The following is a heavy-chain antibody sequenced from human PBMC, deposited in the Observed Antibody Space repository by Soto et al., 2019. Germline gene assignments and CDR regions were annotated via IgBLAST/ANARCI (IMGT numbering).Heavy chain of an antibody. D-gene: IGHD2-2*01. Sequence: PGGSLRLSCVASGFTFSTYTMHWVRQAPGKGLEWVAVISYDGYNKYYADSVKGRFTISRDNSKNTLYLQMNSLRAEDMAVYFCARTPSPVPPALEYWGQGTLVTVSS. CDR1: GFTFSTYT. CDR2: ISYDGYNK. CDR3: ARTPSPVPPALEY. V-gene: IGHV3-30-3*01. J-gene: IGHJ4*02.